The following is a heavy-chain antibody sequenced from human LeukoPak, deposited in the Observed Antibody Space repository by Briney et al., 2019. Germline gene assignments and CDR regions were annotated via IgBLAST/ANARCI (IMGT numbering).Heavy chain of an antibody. CDR1: GGSFSGYY. Sequence: SETLSLTCAVYGGSFSGYYWSWIRQPPGKGLEWIGSIYYSGSTYYNPSLESRVTISVDTSKNQFSLKLSSVTAADTAVYYCARVPLWFGELSVDYWGQGTLVTVSS. V-gene: IGHV4-34*01. CDR3: ARVPLWFGELSVDY. J-gene: IGHJ4*02. CDR2: IYYSGST. D-gene: IGHD3-10*01.